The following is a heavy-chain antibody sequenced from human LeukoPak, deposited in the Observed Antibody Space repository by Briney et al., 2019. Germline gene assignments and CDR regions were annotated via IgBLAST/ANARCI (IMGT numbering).Heavy chain of an antibody. J-gene: IGHJ2*01. CDR1: GDSISNYY. D-gene: IGHD6-13*01. Sequence: SETLSLTCTVSGDSISNYYWSWIRQPPGKGLEWIGSIYYSVTTNYNPSLKSRVTISVDTSKNQFSLKLRPVTAADTAVYYCARDRAIATAGTGWYFDLWGRGTLVTVSS. V-gene: IGHV4-59*01. CDR2: IYYSVTT. CDR3: ARDRAIATAGTGWYFDL.